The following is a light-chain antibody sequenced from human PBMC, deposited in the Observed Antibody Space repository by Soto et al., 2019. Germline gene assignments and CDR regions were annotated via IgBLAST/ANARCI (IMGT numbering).Light chain of an antibody. CDR1: QSFTSW. J-gene: IGKJ1*01. CDR2: KAS. CDR3: QQYNSYPWT. Sequence: DIQMTQSPSTLSASVGDRVTITCRASQSFTSWLAWYQQKPGKAPTLLIHKASNLQSGVPSRFSGSESGTEFTLTISSLQPDDFATYYCQQYNSYPWTFGQVTKVEIK. V-gene: IGKV1-5*03.